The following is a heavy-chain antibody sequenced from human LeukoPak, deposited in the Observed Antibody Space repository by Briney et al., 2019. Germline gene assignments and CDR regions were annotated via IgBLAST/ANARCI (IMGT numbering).Heavy chain of an antibody. Sequence: GGSLRLSCAASGFTFDDYAMHWVRQAPGKGLEWVSGISWNSGSIGYADSVKGRFTISRDNAKNSLYLQMNSLRAEDTALYYCAKDSAPQYSSASYYYYGMDVWGQGTTVTVSS. CDR2: ISWNSGSI. CDR1: GFTFDDYA. V-gene: IGHV3-9*01. D-gene: IGHD6-19*01. J-gene: IGHJ6*02. CDR3: AKDSAPQYSSASYYYYGMDV.